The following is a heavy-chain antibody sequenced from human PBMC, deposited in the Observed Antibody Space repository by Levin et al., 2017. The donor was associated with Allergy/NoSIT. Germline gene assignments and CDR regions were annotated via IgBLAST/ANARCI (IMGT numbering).Heavy chain of an antibody. J-gene: IGHJ4*02. CDR1: GGTFSSYA. CDR2: IIPIFGTA. V-gene: IGHV1-69*06. D-gene: IGHD1-26*01. CDR3: ASVSSVVGATQPPPTLDY. Sequence: SVKVSCKASGGTFSSYAISWVRQAPGQGLEWMGGIIPIFGTANYAQKFQGRVTITADKSTSTAYMELSSLRSEDTAVYYCASVSSVVGATQPPPTLDYWGQGTLVTVSS.